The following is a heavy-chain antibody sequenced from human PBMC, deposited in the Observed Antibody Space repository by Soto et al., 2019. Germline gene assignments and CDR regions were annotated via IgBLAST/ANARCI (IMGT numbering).Heavy chain of an antibody. CDR2: ISYDGSNK. V-gene: IGHV3-30*18. CDR1: GFTFSSYG. J-gene: IGHJ4*02. Sequence: QVQLVESGGGVVQPGRSLRLSCAASGFTFSSYGMHWVRQAPGKGLEWVAVISYDGSNKYYADSVKGRFTISRDNSKNTLYLQMNSLRAEDTAVYYCAKDDSEVMVDYWGQGTLVTVSS. D-gene: IGHD3-10*01. CDR3: AKDDSEVMVDY.